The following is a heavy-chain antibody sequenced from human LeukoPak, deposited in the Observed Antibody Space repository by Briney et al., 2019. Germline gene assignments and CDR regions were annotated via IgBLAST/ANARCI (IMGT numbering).Heavy chain of an antibody. CDR2: IYSGGST. CDR3: AREGGSSSCLDY. V-gene: IGHV3-53*01. J-gene: IGHJ4*02. Sequence: PSETLSLTCTVSGGSISSSSYYMSWFRQAPGKGLEWVSVIYSGGSTYYADSVKGRFTISRDNSKNTLYLQMNSLRAEDTAVYYCAREGGSSSCLDYWGQGTLVTVSS. D-gene: IGHD6-13*01. CDR1: GGSISSSSYY.